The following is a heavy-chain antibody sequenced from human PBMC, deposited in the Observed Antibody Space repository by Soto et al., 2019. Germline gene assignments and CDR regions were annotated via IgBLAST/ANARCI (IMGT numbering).Heavy chain of an antibody. Sequence: GGSLRLSCAASGFTFSSYWMHWVRQAPGKGLVWVSRINSDGSSTSYADSVKGRFTISRDNAKNTLYLQMNSLRAEDTAAYYCSYGSGTPGYWGQGTLVTVSS. CDR1: GFTFSSYW. D-gene: IGHD3-10*01. CDR2: INSDGSST. J-gene: IGHJ4*02. CDR3: SYGSGTPGY. V-gene: IGHV3-74*01.